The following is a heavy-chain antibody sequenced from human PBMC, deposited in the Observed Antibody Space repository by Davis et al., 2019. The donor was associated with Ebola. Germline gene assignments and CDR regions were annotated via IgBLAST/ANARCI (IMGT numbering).Heavy chain of an antibody. Sequence: GESLKISCAASGFTFSSYGMHWVRQAPGKGLEWVAVISYDGSNKYYADSVKGRFTISRDNSKNTLYLQMNSLRAEDTAVYYCARFRYTSGYYDDYWGQGTLVTVSS. J-gene: IGHJ4*02. V-gene: IGHV3-30*03. CDR3: ARFRYTSGYYDDY. D-gene: IGHD3-22*01. CDR1: GFTFSSYG. CDR2: ISYDGSNK.